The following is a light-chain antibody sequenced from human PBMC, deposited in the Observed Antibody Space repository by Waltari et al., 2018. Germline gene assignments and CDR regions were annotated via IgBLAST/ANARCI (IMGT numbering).Light chain of an antibody. Sequence: EIVMTQSPATLSVSPGERATLSCRASQRVSSNLAWYQQKPGQAPRLLIYGASTRATGIPARFSGSGSGTEFTLTISSLQPEDFAVYYCQQYNNWPPWTFGQGTKVEIK. J-gene: IGKJ1*01. V-gene: IGKV3-15*01. CDR1: QRVSSN. CDR3: QQYNNWPPWT. CDR2: GAS.